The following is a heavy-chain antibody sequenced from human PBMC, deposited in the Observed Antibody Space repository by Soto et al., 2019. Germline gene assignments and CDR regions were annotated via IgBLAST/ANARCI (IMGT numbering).Heavy chain of an antibody. J-gene: IGHJ6*02. CDR2: IYPGDSDT. Sequence: GESLKISCKGSGYSFTSYWIGWVRQMPGKGLEWMGIIYPGDSDTRYSPSFQGQVTISADKSISTAYLQWSSLKASDTAMYYCARHLEHHQKYYYYGMDVWGQGTTVTVSS. CDR1: GYSFTSYW. CDR3: ARHLEHHQKYYYYGMDV. V-gene: IGHV5-51*01. D-gene: IGHD1-1*01.